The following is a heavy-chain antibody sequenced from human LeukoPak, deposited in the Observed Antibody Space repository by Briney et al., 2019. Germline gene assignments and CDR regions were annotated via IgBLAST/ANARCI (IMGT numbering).Heavy chain of an antibody. J-gene: IGHJ6*02. CDR3: ARDYENSLPPGGMDV. V-gene: IGHV3-48*04. D-gene: IGHD3-3*01. Sequence: GGSLRLSCAASGFTFSSYSINWVRQAPGKGLEWVSYISDTSATIYYYAESVKGRFTISRDNAKNSLYLQMNSLRAEDTAVYYCARDYENSLPPGGMDVWGQGTTVTVSS. CDR2: ISDTSATI. CDR1: GFTFSSYS.